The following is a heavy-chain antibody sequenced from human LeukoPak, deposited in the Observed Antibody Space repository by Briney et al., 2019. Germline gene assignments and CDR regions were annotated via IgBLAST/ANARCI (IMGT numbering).Heavy chain of an antibody. D-gene: IGHD7-27*01. CDR3: ARGYNWGSPTRNFYYLDV. CDR1: GGSISSYY. J-gene: IGHJ6*03. Sequence: SETLSLTCTVSGGSISSYYWSWIRQPAGKGLEWIGRIYTSGSTNYNPSLKSRVTMSVDTSKNQFSLKLRSVTAADTAVYYCARGYNWGSPTRNFYYLDVWGEGTTVTVSS. V-gene: IGHV4-4*07. CDR2: IYTSGST.